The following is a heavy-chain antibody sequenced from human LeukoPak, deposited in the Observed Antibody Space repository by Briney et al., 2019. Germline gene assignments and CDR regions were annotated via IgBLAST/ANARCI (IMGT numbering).Heavy chain of an antibody. CDR1: GGSISSYY. CDR2: IYYSGST. V-gene: IGHV4-59*01. J-gene: IGHJ4*02. D-gene: IGHD5-24*01. CDR3: ARYEEEDGYNAKTIDY. Sequence: SETLSLTCTVSGGSISSYYWSWIRQPPGKGLEWIGSIYYSGSTNYNPSLKSRVTISVDTSKNQFSLKLSSVTAADTAVYYCARYEEEDGYNAKTIDYWGQGTLVTVSS.